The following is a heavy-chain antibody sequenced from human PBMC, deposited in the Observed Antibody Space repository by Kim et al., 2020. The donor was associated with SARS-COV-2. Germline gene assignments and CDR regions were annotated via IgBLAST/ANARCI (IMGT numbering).Heavy chain of an antibody. CDR3: ARAKKGPGNYGGDYYYGMDV. J-gene: IGHJ6*02. D-gene: IGHD1-7*01. Sequence: RFTISRDKSKNALYLEMNSLRAEDTAVYYCARAKKGPGNYGGDYYYGMDVWGQGTTVTVSS. V-gene: IGHV3-30*07.